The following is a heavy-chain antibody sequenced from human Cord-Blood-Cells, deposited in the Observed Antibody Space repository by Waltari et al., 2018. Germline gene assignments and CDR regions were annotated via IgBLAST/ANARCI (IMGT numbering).Heavy chain of an antibody. D-gene: IGHD1-7*01. CDR1: GFTFDDYA. CDR2: IRWEGGST. CDR3: AKEGGGDRTQLLRRVDYGMDV. V-gene: IGHV3-43D*03. Sequence: EVQLVESGGVVVQPGGSLRLSCAASGFTFDDYAMHWVRQAPGKGLGWVSLIRWEGGSTYYADSVKVRVTTSRENSKNSLYLQMNSLGAEDTALYYCAKEGGGDRTQLLRRVDYGMDVWGQGP. J-gene: IGHJ6*02.